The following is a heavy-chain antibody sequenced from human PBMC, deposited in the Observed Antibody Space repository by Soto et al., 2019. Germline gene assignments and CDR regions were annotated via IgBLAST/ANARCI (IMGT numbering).Heavy chain of an antibody. Sequence: GGSLRLSCAASGFTFSSYAMSWVRQAPGKGLEWVSAISGSGGSTYYADSVKGRFTISRDNSKNTLYLQMNSLRAEDTAVYYCAKAPGYSAVAGTFDYWGQGTLVTVYS. CDR3: AKAPGYSAVAGTFDY. CDR1: GFTFSSYA. V-gene: IGHV3-23*01. J-gene: IGHJ4*02. CDR2: ISGSGGST. D-gene: IGHD6-19*01.